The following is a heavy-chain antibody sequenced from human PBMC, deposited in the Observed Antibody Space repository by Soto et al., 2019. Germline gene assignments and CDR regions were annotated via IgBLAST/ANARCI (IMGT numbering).Heavy chain of an antibody. CDR3: AKDIIGRSNVWPLHX. CDR2: ISGSGGGT. CDR1: GFTFSSYA. Sequence: PGGSLRLSCAASGFTFSSYAMNWVRQAPGKGLEWVSTISGSGGGTYYADSVKARFTISRDNSENTLYLQMNSLRAEDTAIYYCAKDIIGRSNVWPLHXWGQGTLVTVSX. V-gene: IGHV3-23*01. D-gene: IGHD6-19*01. J-gene: IGHJ4*02.